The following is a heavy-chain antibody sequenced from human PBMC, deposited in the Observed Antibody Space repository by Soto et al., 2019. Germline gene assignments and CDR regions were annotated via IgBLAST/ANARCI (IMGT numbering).Heavy chain of an antibody. CDR1: GGTFSSYT. Sequence: GASVKVSFKASGGTFSSYTISWVRQAPGQGLEWMGGIIPIFGTANYAQKFQGRVTITADESTSTAYMELSSLRSEDTAVYYCARDYSSGWYGGFDYWGQGTLVTVSS. CDR2: IIPIFGTA. CDR3: ARDYSSGWYGGFDY. V-gene: IGHV1-69*13. D-gene: IGHD6-19*01. J-gene: IGHJ4*02.